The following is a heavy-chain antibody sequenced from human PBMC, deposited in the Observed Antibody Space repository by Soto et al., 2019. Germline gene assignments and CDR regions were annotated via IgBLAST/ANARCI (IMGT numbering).Heavy chain of an antibody. CDR2: IYYSGST. V-gene: IGHV4-39*02. J-gene: IGHJ3*02. D-gene: IGHD3-16*01. CDR1: GGSISSSGYY. Sequence: PSETLSLTCTVSGGSISSSGYYWGWIRQPPGKGLERIGSIYYSGSTYYNPSLKSRVTISVDTSKNQFSLKLSSVTAADTAVYYCARELRLRHAAASNAFDIWGQGTMVTVSS. CDR3: ARELRLRHAAASNAFDI.